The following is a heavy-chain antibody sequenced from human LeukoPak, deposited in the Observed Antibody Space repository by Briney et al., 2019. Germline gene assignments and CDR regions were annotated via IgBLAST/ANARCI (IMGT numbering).Heavy chain of an antibody. D-gene: IGHD6-19*01. CDR1: GGTFTSYA. CDR2: IIPIFGTA. Sequence: GASVKVSCKASGGTFTSYAISWVRQAPGQGLEWMGGIIPIFGTANYAQKFQGRVTITADKSTSTAYMELSSLRSEDTAVYYCARDLRMAGTRYFDYWGQGTLVTVSS. J-gene: IGHJ4*02. V-gene: IGHV1-69*06. CDR3: ARDLRMAGTRYFDY.